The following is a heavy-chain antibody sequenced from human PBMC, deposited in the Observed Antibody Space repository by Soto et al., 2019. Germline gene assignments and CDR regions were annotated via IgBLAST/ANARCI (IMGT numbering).Heavy chain of an antibody. J-gene: IGHJ6*04. CDR2: MNPNSANT. CDR3: AREGVRGRDV. V-gene: IGHV1-8*01. D-gene: IGHD2-21*01. Sequence: QVQLVQSGAEVKKPGASVKVSCKASGYTFTSYDINWVRQGTGQGLEWMGWMNPNSANTGYAQKFQGRVSMTSNTSSSATWLERSSLSSKVTAVYYFAREGVRGRDVRGKGITISVSS. CDR1: GYTFTSYD.